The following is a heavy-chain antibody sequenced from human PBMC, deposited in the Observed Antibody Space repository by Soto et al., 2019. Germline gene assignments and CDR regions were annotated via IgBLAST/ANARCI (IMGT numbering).Heavy chain of an antibody. CDR2: INAGNGNT. J-gene: IGHJ6*02. V-gene: IGHV1-3*01. CDR1: GYTFTSYA. Sequence: GASVKVSCKASGYTFTSYAMHWVRQAPGQRLEWMGWINAGNGNTKYSQKFQGRVTITRDTSASTAYMELSSLRSEDTAVYYCARDWRDYDISPDDYYYDGMDVCGQGTPVILSS. D-gene: IGHD3-9*01. CDR3: ARDWRDYDISPDDYYYDGMDV.